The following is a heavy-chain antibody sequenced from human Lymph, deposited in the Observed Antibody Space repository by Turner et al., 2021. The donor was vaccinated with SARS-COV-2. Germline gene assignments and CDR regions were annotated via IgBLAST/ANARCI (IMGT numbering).Heavy chain of an antibody. D-gene: IGHD6-6*01. CDR1: GCTFSTYG. CDR2: KIYDGSFK. J-gene: IGHJ5*02. Sequence: QVQLVESGGGVVQTGGSLRLSCAASGCTFSTYGVHWVRQAPGKGLGWMAVKIYDGSFKYYGDSGKGRFTITRNNSKNTLYLQMNSLRAEDTAVYYCARDYSSSSYLDSWFDPWGQGTLVTVSS. CDR3: ARDYSSSSYLDSWFDP. V-gene: IGHV3-33*05.